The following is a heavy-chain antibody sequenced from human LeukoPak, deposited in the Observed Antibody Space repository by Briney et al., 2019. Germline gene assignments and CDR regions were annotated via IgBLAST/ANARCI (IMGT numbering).Heavy chain of an antibody. CDR3: ARDIGYCSGGSCRYWFDP. CDR1: GYTFTGYY. D-gene: IGHD2-15*01. Sequence: GASVKVSCKASGYTFTGYYMHWVRQAPGQGLEWMGGISAYNGNTNYAQKVQGRVTMTTDTSTSTVYMELRSLRSDDTAVYYCARDIGYCSGGSCRYWFDPWGQGTLVTVSS. CDR2: ISAYNGNT. J-gene: IGHJ5*02. V-gene: IGHV1-18*04.